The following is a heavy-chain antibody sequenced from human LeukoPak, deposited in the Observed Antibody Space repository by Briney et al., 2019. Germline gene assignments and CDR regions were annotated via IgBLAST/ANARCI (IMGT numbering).Heavy chain of an antibody. V-gene: IGHV1-69-2*01. CDR2: VDPEDGGT. CDR3: TPFMVRGVILYNWFDP. Sequence: GASVKVSCKASGYTFTDYYMHWVQQAPGKGLGWMGRVDPEDGGTIYAEKFQGRVTITADTSTDTAYMELSSLRSEDTAVYYCTPFMVRGVILYNWFDPWGQGTLVTVSS. CDR1: GYTFTDYY. D-gene: IGHD3-10*01. J-gene: IGHJ5*02.